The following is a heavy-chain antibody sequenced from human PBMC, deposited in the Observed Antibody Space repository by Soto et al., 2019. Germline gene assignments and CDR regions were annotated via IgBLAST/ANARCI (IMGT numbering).Heavy chain of an antibody. Sequence: PGESLKSSCKGSGYSFTSYWIGWVRQMPGKGLEWMGIIYPGDSDTRYSPSFQGQVTISADKSISTAYLQWSSLKASDTAMYYCARLPYYDFWSGHPYYYYMDVWGKGTTVTVSS. CDR2: IYPGDSDT. J-gene: IGHJ6*03. CDR1: GYSFTSYW. CDR3: ARLPYYDFWSGHPYYYYMDV. D-gene: IGHD3-3*01. V-gene: IGHV5-51*01.